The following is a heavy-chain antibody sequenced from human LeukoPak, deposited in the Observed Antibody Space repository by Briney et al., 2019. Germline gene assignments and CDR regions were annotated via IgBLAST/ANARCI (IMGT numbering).Heavy chain of an antibody. CDR1: GFMFSSYW. V-gene: IGHV3-74*01. D-gene: IGHD2-2*01. J-gene: IGHJ3*02. Sequence: TRGSLRLSCVASGFMFSSYWMNWVRQAPGKGLVWVSRINSDGRSTSYADSVKGRFTISRDNAKNTLFLQMNSLRAEDTAVYYCARGPGAFDIWGQGKIDPVSS. CDR3: ARGPGAFDI. CDR2: INSDGRST.